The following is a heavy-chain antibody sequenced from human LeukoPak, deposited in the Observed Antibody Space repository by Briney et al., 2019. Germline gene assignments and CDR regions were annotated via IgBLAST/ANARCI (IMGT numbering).Heavy chain of an antibody. J-gene: IGHJ5*02. V-gene: IGHV3-23*01. Sequence: GGSLRLSCAASGFTFSSYGMSWVRQAPGKGLEWVSAISGSGGSTYYADSVKGRFTISRDNSKNTLYLQMNSLRAEDTAVYYCARAMYRVYDSSGYYRNWFDPWGQGTLVTVSS. CDR3: ARAMYRVYDSSGYYRNWFDP. CDR1: GFTFSSYG. D-gene: IGHD3-22*01. CDR2: ISGSGGST.